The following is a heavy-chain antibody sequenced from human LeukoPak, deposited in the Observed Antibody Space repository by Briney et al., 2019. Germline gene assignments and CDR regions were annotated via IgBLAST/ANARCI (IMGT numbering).Heavy chain of an antibody. CDR2: IYHSGST. D-gene: IGHD1-26*01. J-gene: IGHJ5*01. CDR1: GYSISSGYY. CDR3: ARIRGSYMIGWFDS. Sequence: PSETLSLTCTVSGYSISSGYYWGWIRQPPGKGLEWIGSIYHSGSTYYNPSLKSRVTISVDTSKNQFSLKLSSVTAADTAVYYCARIRGSYMIGWFDSWGQGSLVTVSS. V-gene: IGHV4-38-2*02.